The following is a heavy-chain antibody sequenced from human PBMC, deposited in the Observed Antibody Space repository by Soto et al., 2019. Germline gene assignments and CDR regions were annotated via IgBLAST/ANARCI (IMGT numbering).Heavy chain of an antibody. CDR3: ARVSNYDILKGLYYFDY. D-gene: IGHD3-9*01. V-gene: IGHV1-8*01. CDR2: MNPNSGNT. J-gene: IGHJ4*02. CDR1: GYRFTSYD. Sequence: ASVKVSCKASGYRFTSYDINWVRQATGQGFEWMGWMNPNSGNTGYAQKFQGRVTMTRDTSITTAYMELSSLRSEDTAVYYCARVSNYDILKGLYYFDYWGQGTLVTVS.